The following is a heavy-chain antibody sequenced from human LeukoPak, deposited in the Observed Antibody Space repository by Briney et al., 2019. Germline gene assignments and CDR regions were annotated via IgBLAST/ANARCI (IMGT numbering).Heavy chain of an antibody. CDR1: GYSISSGYY. Sequence: SETLSLTCAVSGYSISSGYYWGWIRQPPGKGLEWIGSIYHSGSTYYNPSLESRVTISVDTSKNQFSLKLSSVTAADTAVYYCAREGYSGYDPKNYFDYWGQGTLVTVSS. J-gene: IGHJ4*02. CDR2: IYHSGST. CDR3: AREGYSGYDPKNYFDY. D-gene: IGHD5-12*01. V-gene: IGHV4-38-2*02.